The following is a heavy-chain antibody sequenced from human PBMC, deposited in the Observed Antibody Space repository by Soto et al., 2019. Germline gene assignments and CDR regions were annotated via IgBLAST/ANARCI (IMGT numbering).Heavy chain of an antibody. CDR3: ARGSGSYYYYYGMDV. CDR2: INHSGST. D-gene: IGHD1-26*01. Sequence: SETLSLTCAVYGGSFSGYYWSWIRQPPGKGLEWIGEINHSGSTNYNPSLKSRVTISVDTSKNQFSLKLSSVTAADTAVYYCARGSGSYYYYYGMDVWGQGTTVTVSS. V-gene: IGHV4-34*01. J-gene: IGHJ6*02. CDR1: GGSFSGYY.